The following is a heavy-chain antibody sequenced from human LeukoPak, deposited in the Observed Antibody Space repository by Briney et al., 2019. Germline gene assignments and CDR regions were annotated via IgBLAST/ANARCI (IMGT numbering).Heavy chain of an antibody. V-gene: IGHV4-59*01. Sequence: SETLSLTCTVSGGSISSYYWSWIRQPPGKGLEWIGYIYYSGSTNYNPSLKSRVTISVDASKNQFSLKLSSVTAADTAVYYCAREEVADCSGGSCYATDWFDPWGQGTPVTVSS. CDR2: IYYSGST. CDR1: GGSISSYY. J-gene: IGHJ5*02. D-gene: IGHD2-15*01. CDR3: AREEVADCSGGSCYATDWFDP.